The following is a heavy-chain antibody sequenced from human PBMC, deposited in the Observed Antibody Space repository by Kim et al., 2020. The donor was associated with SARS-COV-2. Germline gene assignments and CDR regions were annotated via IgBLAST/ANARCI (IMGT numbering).Heavy chain of an antibody. J-gene: IGHJ6*02. V-gene: IGHV4-61*02. D-gene: IGHD3-10*01. CDR3: ARDPYYYGSGSYYPYYYGMDV. CDR2: IYTSGST. Sequence: SETLSLTCTVSGGSISSGSYYWSWIRQPAGKGLEWIGRIYTSGSTNYNPSLKSRVTISVDTSKNQFSLKLSSVTAADTAVYYCARDPYYYGSGSYYPYYYGMDVWGQGTTVTVSS. CDR1: GGSISSGSYY.